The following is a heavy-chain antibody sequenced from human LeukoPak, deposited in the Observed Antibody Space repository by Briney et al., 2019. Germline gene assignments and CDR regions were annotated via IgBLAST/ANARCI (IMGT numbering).Heavy chain of an antibody. CDR2: IIPIFGTA. D-gene: IGHD3-10*01. J-gene: IGHJ4*02. CDR3: ARAYYYGSGRRYYFDY. Sequence: SVKVSCKASGGTFSSYVISWVRQAPGQGLEWMGGIIPIFGTANYAQKFQGRVTITADKSTSTAYMELSSLRSEDTAVYYCARAYYYGSGRRYYFDYWGQGTLVTVSS. CDR1: GGTFSSYV. V-gene: IGHV1-69*06.